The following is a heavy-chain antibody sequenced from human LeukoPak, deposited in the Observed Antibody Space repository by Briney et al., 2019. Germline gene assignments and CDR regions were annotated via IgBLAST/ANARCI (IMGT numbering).Heavy chain of an antibody. CDR1: GYTFTIYG. CDR2: ISACNGDT. D-gene: IGHD6-19*01. J-gene: IGHJ4*02. Sequence: ASVTVSCTASGYTFTIYGISWVRLAHGQGLGWMGWISACNGDTNYAQKHQGRVTMTTDTSTRTAYMGLRSLRSDDTSVYYCARDSVGYSSGWYPFDYWGQGTLVTVSS. CDR3: ARDSVGYSSGWYPFDY. V-gene: IGHV1-18*01.